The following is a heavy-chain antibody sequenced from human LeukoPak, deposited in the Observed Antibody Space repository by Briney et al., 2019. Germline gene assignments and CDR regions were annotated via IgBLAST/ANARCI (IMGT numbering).Heavy chain of an antibody. Sequence: TSETLSLTCTVSGGSISSSSYYWGWVRQPPGKGLEWIGKIYYSGNAYYNPSLKSRVTISVDTSKNQFSLKLSSVTAADTAVYYCARTSSSQYYYDSSGIFDSWGQGTLVTVSS. CDR1: GGSISSSSYY. V-gene: IGHV4-39*07. CDR3: ARTSSSQYYYDSSGIFDS. D-gene: IGHD3-22*01. CDR2: IYYSGNA. J-gene: IGHJ4*02.